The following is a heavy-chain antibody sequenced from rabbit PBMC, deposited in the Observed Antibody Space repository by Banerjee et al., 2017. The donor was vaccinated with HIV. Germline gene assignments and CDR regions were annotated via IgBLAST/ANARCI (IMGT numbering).Heavy chain of an antibody. Sequence: QSLQESGGGLFQPEGSLTLTCTASGFSFSSSYDMCWVRQAPGKGLEWIGCNYTGSGSTYYASWAKGRFTISKTSSTTVTLQMTSLTAADTATYFCARPYSGYAALYLWGPGTLVTVS. CDR1: GFSFSSSYD. D-gene: IGHD7-1*01. CDR2: NYTGSGST. V-gene: IGHV1S40*01. J-gene: IGHJ4*01. CDR3: ARPYSGYAALYL.